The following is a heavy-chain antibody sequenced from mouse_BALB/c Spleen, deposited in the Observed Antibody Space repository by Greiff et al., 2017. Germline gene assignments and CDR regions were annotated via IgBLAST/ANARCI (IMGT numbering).Heavy chain of an antibody. J-gene: IGHJ4*01. CDR3: ARDGYYRAMDY. D-gene: IGHD2-3*01. V-gene: IGHV14-3*02. CDR1: GFNIKDTD. CDR2: IDPENGTT. Sequence: VQLQQSGAGLVQPGASVKFSCTASGFNIKDTDMHWVHQTPEKGLEWIGRIDPENGTTKYDPKFQGKATITADTSSNTAYLQLSSLTSEDTAVYYCARDGYYRAMDYWGQGTSVTVSA.